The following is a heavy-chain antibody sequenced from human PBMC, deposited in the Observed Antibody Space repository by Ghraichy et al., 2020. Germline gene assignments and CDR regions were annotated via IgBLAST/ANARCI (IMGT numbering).Heavy chain of an antibody. CDR3: ARVRECSSTSCYYFDY. V-gene: IGHV4-31*01. CDR2: IYYSGST. CDR1: GGSISSGGYY. D-gene: IGHD2-2*01. Sequence: SETLSLTCTVSGGSISSGGYYWSWIRQHPGKGLEWIGYIYYSGSTYYNPSLKSLVTILVDTSKNQFSLKLSSVTAADTAVYYCARVRECSSTSCYYFDYWGQGTLVTVSS. J-gene: IGHJ4*02.